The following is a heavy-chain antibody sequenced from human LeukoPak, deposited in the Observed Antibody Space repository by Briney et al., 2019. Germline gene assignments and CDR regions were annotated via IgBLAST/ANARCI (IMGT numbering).Heavy chain of an antibody. CDR3: AKDSGSSSSNFDY. V-gene: IGHV3-23*01. D-gene: IGHD6-6*01. CDR1: GFTFSSYA. J-gene: IGHJ4*02. CDR2: ISGSGGST. Sequence: GGSLRLSCAASGFTFSSYAMSLVRQAPGKGLEWVSAISGSGGSTYYADSVKGRFTISRDNSKNTLYLQMNSLRAEDTAVYYCAKDSGSSSSNFDYWGQGTLVTVSS.